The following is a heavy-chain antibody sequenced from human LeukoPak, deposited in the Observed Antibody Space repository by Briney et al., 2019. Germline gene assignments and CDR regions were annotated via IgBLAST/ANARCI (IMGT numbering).Heavy chain of an antibody. CDR2: IYYCGST. CDR1: GGFISSCCYY. J-gene: IGHJ5*02. D-gene: IGHD2-2*01. V-gene: IGHV4-31*03. CDR3: ASSGDCSSTSCYAFDGTFVP. Sequence: PSQTLSLTCTVSGGFISSCCYYWSWIRQHPGKGLEWVRYIYYCGSTYYNPSLKSRVPISVDTSQNQFSLKLSSVTAAEPAVYYCASSGDCSSTSCYAFDGTFVPGGQGTLVTVSS.